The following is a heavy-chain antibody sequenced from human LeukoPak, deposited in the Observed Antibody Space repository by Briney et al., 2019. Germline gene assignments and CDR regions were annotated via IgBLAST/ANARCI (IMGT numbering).Heavy chain of an antibody. CDR1: GYTFTSYD. Sequence: GASVKVSCKASGYTFTSYDINWVRQATGQGLEWMGWMNPNSGNTGYAQKFQGRVTITRNTSISTAYMELSSLRSEDTAVYYCARGVNPRYYYYMDVWGKGTTVTVSS. D-gene: IGHD1-14*01. CDR2: MNPNSGNT. J-gene: IGHJ6*03. CDR3: ARGVNPRYYYYMDV. V-gene: IGHV1-8*03.